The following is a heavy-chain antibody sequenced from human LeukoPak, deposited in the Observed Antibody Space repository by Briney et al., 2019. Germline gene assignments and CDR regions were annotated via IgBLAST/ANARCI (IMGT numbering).Heavy chain of an antibody. Sequence: GGSLCRSCAASGFTFSTYWLTWLRHAPGKGREGVANIKQDGSKKNYVDSVKGRFTISRDNATNSLYLQMDSLRAEDTAVYYCATPLDYYDSSGYHQGGDWGQGTLVTVSS. V-gene: IGHV3-7*03. CDR2: IKQDGSKK. CDR3: ATPLDYYDSSGYHQGGD. D-gene: IGHD3-22*01. J-gene: IGHJ4*02. CDR1: GFTFSTYW.